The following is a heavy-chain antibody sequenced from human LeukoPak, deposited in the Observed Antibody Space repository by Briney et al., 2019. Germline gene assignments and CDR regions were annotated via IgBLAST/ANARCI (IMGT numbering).Heavy chain of an antibody. CDR1: GGSISSYY. Sequence: KPSETLSLTCTVFGGSISSYYWSWIRQPARKGLEWIAYLYHSGSANYNPSLKGRVTISVDTSKNQFSLKLSSVTAADTAVYYCAREYSSGRAWYDPWGQGTLVTVSS. V-gene: IGHV4-59*01. CDR3: AREYSSGRAWYDP. D-gene: IGHD3-22*01. J-gene: IGHJ5*02. CDR2: LYHSGSA.